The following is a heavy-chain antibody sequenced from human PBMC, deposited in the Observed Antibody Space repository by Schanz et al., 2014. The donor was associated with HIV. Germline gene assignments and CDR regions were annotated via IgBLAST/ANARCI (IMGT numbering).Heavy chain of an antibody. Sequence: EVQLVESGGGLVQPGGSLRLSCAASGSTFSSYWMHWVRQAPGKGLVWVSRINSDGTSTNYADSVKGRLTISRDNAKNTLYLQMNSLRVEDTAVYFCAKGLTIWLQPPFDYWGQGTLVTVSS. V-gene: IGHV3-74*01. CDR3: AKGLTIWLQPPFDY. CDR1: GSTFSSYW. J-gene: IGHJ4*02. D-gene: IGHD5-12*01. CDR2: INSDGTST.